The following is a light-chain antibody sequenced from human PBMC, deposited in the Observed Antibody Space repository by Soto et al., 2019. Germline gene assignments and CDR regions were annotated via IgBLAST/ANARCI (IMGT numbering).Light chain of an antibody. CDR1: QSISSW. CDR3: KQYNSYSRGT. CDR2: KAS. V-gene: IGKV1-5*03. J-gene: IGKJ1*01. Sequence: DIQMTQSPSTLSASVGDRVTITCRASQSISSWLAWYQQKPGKAPNLLIYKASSLESGVPSRFSGSGSGTEFTLTISGLQPDDFATYYCKQYNSYSRGTFGQGTKVEIK.